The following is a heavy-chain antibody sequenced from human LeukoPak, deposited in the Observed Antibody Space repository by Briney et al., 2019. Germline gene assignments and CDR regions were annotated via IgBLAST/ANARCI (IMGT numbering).Heavy chain of an antibody. CDR1: GFTFSSYA. Sequence: GGSLTLSCTASGFTFSSYAMSGVRQAPGKGLEGLSAISGSGGSTYYADCVKGRFTISSDNSKNTVYLQMNSLRPEDTALYYCAKDAAAGTSFDYWGQGTLVTVSS. J-gene: IGHJ4*02. CDR3: AKDAAAGTSFDY. CDR2: ISGSGGST. D-gene: IGHD6-13*01. V-gene: IGHV3-23*01.